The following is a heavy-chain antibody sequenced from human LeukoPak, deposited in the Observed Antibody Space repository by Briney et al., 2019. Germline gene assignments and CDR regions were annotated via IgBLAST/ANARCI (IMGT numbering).Heavy chain of an antibody. V-gene: IGHV4-4*07. D-gene: IGHD3-10*01. J-gene: IGHJ4*02. Sequence: SETLSLTCTVSGGSISSYYWSWIRQPAGKGLEWIGRIYTSGSTNYNPSFKSRVTMSVDTSKNQFSLKLSSVTAADTAVYYCARSNYYGSGSYLYFDYWGQGTLVTVSS. CDR3: ARSNYYGSGSYLYFDY. CDR2: IYTSGST. CDR1: GGSISSYY.